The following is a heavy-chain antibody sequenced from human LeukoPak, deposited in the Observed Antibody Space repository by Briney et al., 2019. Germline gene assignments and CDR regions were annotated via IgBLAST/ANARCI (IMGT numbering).Heavy chain of an antibody. CDR1: GGSISSYY. Sequence: SETLSLTCTVSGGSISSYYWSWIRQSAGKGLEWIGRIYASETNYNPSLKSRVTMSLDTSKNQFSLRLSSVTAEDTAVYYCARLSTAGPYNWFDPWGQGTLVTGSS. D-gene: IGHD6-13*01. CDR2: IYASET. V-gene: IGHV4-4*07. CDR3: ARLSTAGPYNWFDP. J-gene: IGHJ5*02.